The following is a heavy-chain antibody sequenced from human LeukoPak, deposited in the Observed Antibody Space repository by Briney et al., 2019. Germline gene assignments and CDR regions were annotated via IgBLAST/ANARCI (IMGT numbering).Heavy chain of an antibody. Sequence: SETLSLTCAVYGGSFSGYYWSWIRQPPGKGLEWIGEINHSGSTNYNPSLKSRVTISVDTSKNQFSLKLSSVTAADTAVYYCARGLGYRSGGSCYDYWGQGTLVTVSS. CDR3: ARGLGYRSGGSCYDY. V-gene: IGHV4-34*01. CDR1: GGSFSGYY. D-gene: IGHD2-15*01. CDR2: INHSGST. J-gene: IGHJ4*02.